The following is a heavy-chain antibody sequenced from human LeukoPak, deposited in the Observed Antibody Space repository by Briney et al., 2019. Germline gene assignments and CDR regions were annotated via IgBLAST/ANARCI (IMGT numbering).Heavy chain of an antibody. J-gene: IGHJ4*02. CDR2: INHSGGT. Sequence: SETLSLTCAVYGGSFSGYYWSWIRQPPGKGLEWIGEINHSGGTNYNPSLKSRVTISVDTSKNQFSLKLSSVTAADTAVYYCARLVSIFGVVITYYFDYWGQGTLVTVSS. V-gene: IGHV4-34*01. D-gene: IGHD3-3*01. CDR1: GGSFSGYY. CDR3: ARLVSIFGVVITYYFDY.